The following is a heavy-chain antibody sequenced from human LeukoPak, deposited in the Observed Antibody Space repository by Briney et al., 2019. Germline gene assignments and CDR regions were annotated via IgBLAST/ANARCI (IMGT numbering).Heavy chain of an antibody. CDR1: GDSITSGGYS. V-gene: IGHV4-30-2*01. CDR2: IYHSGGT. J-gene: IGHJ2*01. D-gene: IGHD3-16*01. CDR3: ARGGGGIRYFDL. Sequence: PSQTLSLTCAVSGDSITSGGYSWSWVRQPPGKGLEWIGYIYHSGGTYYNPSLNSRVTISLDRSKNQFSLKLSSVTAADTAVYYCARGGGGIRYFDLWGRGTLVTVSS.